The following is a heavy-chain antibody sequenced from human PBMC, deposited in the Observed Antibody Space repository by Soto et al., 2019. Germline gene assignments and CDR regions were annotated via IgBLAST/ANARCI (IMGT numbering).Heavy chain of an antibody. J-gene: IGHJ4*02. CDR2: SSYGGIT. Sequence: QVQLQESGPGLVKPSETLSLTCTVSDGSFSDYYWSWIRQSPEKGLEYIAYSSYGGITNLNPALNSRVTISIDTSKNQFSLKVTSLTAADTAVYYCARARKAAYITGGFDSWGQGTLVTVSS. V-gene: IGHV4-59*01. D-gene: IGHD3-3*01. CDR1: DGSFSDYY. CDR3: ARARKAAYITGGFDS.